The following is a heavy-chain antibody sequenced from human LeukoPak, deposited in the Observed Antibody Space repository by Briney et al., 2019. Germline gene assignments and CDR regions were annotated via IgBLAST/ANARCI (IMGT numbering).Heavy chain of an antibody. Sequence: PSQTLSLTCAVSGGSISRGGYSWSWIRQPPGKGLEWIGYIYYSGSTYYNPSLKSRVTISVDTSKNQFSLKLSSVTAADTAVYYCARGPLPLDAFDIWGQGTMVTVSS. V-gene: IGHV4-30-4*07. J-gene: IGHJ3*02. CDR3: ARGPLPLDAFDI. CDR2: IYYSGST. D-gene: IGHD2-21*02. CDR1: GGSISRGGYS.